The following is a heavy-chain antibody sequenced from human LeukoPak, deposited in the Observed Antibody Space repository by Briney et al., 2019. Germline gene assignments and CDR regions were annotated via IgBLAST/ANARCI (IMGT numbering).Heavy chain of an antibody. D-gene: IGHD3-16*01. V-gene: IGHV3-7*04. J-gene: IGHJ4*02. CDR3: ARASRGEY. CDR2: IKEDGSEK. Sequence: GGSLRLSCAASGFTFSNYWMHWVRQASGKGPEWVANIKEDGSEKYYVDSVRGRFTISRDNAKNSLYLQMNSLRAEDTAMYYCARASRGEYWGQGTLVTVSS. CDR1: GFTFSNYW.